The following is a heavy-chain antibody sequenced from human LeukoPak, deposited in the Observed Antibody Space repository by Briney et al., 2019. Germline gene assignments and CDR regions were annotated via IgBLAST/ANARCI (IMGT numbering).Heavy chain of an antibody. V-gene: IGHV3-7*05. Sequence: PGGSLRLSCAASGFTFSNYWMTWVRQAPGKGLEWVANIKHDDSEKSYVDSVKGRFTISRDNAKDSLYLQMNSLRAEDTAVYYWARGGGWLQFFWGQGTLVTVSS. J-gene: IGHJ4*02. D-gene: IGHD5-24*01. CDR2: IKHDDSEK. CDR3: ARGGGWLQFF. CDR1: GFTFSNYW.